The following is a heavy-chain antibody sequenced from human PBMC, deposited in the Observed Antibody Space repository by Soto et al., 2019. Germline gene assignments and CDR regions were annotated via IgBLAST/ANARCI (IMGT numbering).Heavy chain of an antibody. V-gene: IGHV1-46*03. D-gene: IGHD1-26*01. CDR1: GYTFTSYY. CDR2: INPSGGST. Sequence: QVQLVQSGAEVKKPGASVKVSCKASGYTFTSYYMHWVRQAPGQGLEWMGIINPSGGSTSYAQKFQGRVTMTRDTSTSTVYMELSSLRSEYTAVYYCARGPEPPSDGYWYFDLWGRGTLVTVSS. CDR3: ARGPEPPSDGYWYFDL. J-gene: IGHJ2*01.